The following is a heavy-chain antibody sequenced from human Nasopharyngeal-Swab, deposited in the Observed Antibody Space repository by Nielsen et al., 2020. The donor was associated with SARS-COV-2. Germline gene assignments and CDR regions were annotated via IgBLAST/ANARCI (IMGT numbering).Heavy chain of an antibody. J-gene: IGHJ4*02. CDR3: ARSMYCSSTSCRYYFDY. CDR1: GGSFSSAGYF. CDR2: IYYSGST. V-gene: IGHV4-31*03. D-gene: IGHD2-2*01. Sequence: SETLSLTCTVSGGSFSSAGYFWTWIRQHPGKGLEWIGYIYYSGSTYYNPSLKSRVTISVDTSKNHFSLKLSFVTAADTAVYFCARSMYCSSTSCRYYFDYWGQGTLVTVSS.